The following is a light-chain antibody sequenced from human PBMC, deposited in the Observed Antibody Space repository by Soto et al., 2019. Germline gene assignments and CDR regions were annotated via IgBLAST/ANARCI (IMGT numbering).Light chain of an antibody. CDR1: QSISSW. Sequence: GDRVTITCRASQSISSWLAWYQQKPGKAPKFLIYDASNLESGVPSRFSGSGSRTEFTLTISGLQPDDVATYYCLQYSSHSWTFGQGTKVDIK. V-gene: IGKV1-5*01. CDR2: DAS. CDR3: LQYSSHSWT. J-gene: IGKJ1*01.